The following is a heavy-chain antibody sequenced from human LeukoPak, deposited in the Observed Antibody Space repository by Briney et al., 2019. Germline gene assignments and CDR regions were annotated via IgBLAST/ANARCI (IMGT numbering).Heavy chain of an antibody. Sequence: GGSLRLSCAASGFTFSSYSMNWVRQAPGKGLEWVSSISSSSSYIYYADSVKGRFTISRDNAKNSLYLQMNSLRAEDTAVYYCARDKGSITGTMYTDYWGQGTLVTVSS. D-gene: IGHD1-20*01. CDR2: ISSSSSYI. V-gene: IGHV3-21*01. CDR3: ARDKGSITGTMYTDY. CDR1: GFTFSSYS. J-gene: IGHJ4*02.